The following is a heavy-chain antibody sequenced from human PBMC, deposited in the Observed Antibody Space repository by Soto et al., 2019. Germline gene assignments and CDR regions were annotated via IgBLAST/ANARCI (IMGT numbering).Heavy chain of an antibody. CDR1: GFTFSSYG. CDR2: IWYDGSNK. Sequence: QVQLVESGGGVVQPGRSLRLSCAASGFTFSSYGMHWVRQAPGKGLEWVAVIWYDGSNKYYADSVKGRFTISRDNSKNTLYLQMNSLRAEDTAVYYCARDPRVLLWFGESGMDVWGQGTTVTVSS. CDR3: ARDPRVLLWFGESGMDV. D-gene: IGHD3-10*01. J-gene: IGHJ6*02. V-gene: IGHV3-33*01.